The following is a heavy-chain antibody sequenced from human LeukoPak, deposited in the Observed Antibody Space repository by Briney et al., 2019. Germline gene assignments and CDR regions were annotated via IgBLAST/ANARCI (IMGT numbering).Heavy chain of an antibody. Sequence: SETLSLTCTVSGYSISSGYYWGWIRQPPGKGLEWIGSIYHSGSTYYNPSLKSRVTISVGTSKNQFSLKLSSVTAADTAVYYCAKSGGYCSSTSCYGLHDWFDPWGQGTLVTVSS. D-gene: IGHD2-2*01. J-gene: IGHJ5*02. CDR2: IYHSGST. CDR1: GYSISSGYY. V-gene: IGHV4-38-2*02. CDR3: AKSGGYCSSTSCYGLHDWFDP.